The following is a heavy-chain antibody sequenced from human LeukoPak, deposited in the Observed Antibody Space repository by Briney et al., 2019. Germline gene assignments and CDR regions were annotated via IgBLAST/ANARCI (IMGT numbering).Heavy chain of an antibody. D-gene: IGHD1-1*01. CDR3: TTDRGYIYYYYGMDV. V-gene: IGHV3-15*01. CDR1: GFTFSNAW. J-gene: IGHJ6*02. Sequence: PGRSLRLSCAASGFTFSNAWMSWVRQAPGKGLEWVGRIKSKTDGGTTDYAAPVKGRFTISRDDSKNTLYLQMNSLKTEDTAVYYCTTDRGYIYYYYGMDVWGQGTTVTVSS. CDR2: IKSKTDGGTT.